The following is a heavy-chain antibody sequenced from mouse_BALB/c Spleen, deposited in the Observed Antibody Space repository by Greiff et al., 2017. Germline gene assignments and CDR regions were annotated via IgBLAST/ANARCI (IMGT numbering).Heavy chain of an antibody. CDR1: GFTFSSYG. J-gene: IGHJ1*01. V-gene: IGHV5-6*01. D-gene: IGHD2-2*01. CDR2: ISSGGSYT. CDR3: ARGWLRSYWYFDV. Sequence: EVMLVESGGDLVKPGGSLKLSCAASGFTFSSYGMSWVRQTPDKRLEWVATISSGGSYTYYPDSVKGRFTISRDNAKNTLYLQMSSLKSEDTAMYYCARGWLRSYWYFDVWGAGTTVTVSS.